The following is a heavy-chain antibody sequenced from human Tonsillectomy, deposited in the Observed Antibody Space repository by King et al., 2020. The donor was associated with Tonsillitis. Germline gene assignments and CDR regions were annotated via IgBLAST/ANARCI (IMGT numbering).Heavy chain of an antibody. CDR3: ARDGIKYTGTSYFDY. V-gene: IGHV4-4*07. CDR1: GDSISFYY. Sequence: VQLQESGPGLVKPSETLSLTCTVSGDSISFYYWSWIRQPAGKGLEWIGRIYSSGSTNYNPSLKSRVTMSVDTSKNQFSLKVTSVTAADTAVYYCARDGIKYTGTSYFDYWGQGPLVTVS. CDR2: IYSSGST. D-gene: IGHD1-14*01. J-gene: IGHJ4*02.